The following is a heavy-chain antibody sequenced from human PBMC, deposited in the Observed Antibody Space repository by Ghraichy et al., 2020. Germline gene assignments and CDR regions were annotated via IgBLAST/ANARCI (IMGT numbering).Heavy chain of an antibody. CDR1: GGSISSYY. CDR2: IYYSGST. CDR3: ARDRVDSSSWYPGYYYYGMNV. V-gene: IGHV4-59*01. J-gene: IGHJ6*02. D-gene: IGHD6-13*01. Sequence: SENLSLTCTVSGGSISSYYWSWIRQPPGKGLEWIGYIYYSGSTNYNPSLKSRVTISVDTSKNQFSLKLSSVTAADTAVYYCARDRVDSSSWYPGYYYYGMNVWGQGTTVTVSS.